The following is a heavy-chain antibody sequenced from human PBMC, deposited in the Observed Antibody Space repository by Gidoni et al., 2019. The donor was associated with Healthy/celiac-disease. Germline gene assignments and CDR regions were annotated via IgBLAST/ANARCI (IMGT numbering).Heavy chain of an antibody. CDR1: GFSLSPSGVG. V-gene: IGHV2-5*02. J-gene: IGHJ4*02. Sequence: HIALMESGPTPATLTQSLALTCTFSGFSLSPSGVGVGWIRQPPGKALGWLAPIYWDDDNGYSPSLKSRLTIPKDTSKNQVVLTMTNTDPVDTATYDCEHSLAYDCWSGGGITHFDYWGQGTLVTVSS. CDR2: IYWDDDN. CDR3: EHSLAYDCWSGGGITHFDY. D-gene: IGHD3-3*01.